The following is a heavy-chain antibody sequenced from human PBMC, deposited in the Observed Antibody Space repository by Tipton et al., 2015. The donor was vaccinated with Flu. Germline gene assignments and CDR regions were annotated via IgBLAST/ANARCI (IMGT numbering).Heavy chain of an antibody. V-gene: IGHV1-2*02. D-gene: IGHD3-22*01. J-gene: IGHJ4*02. CDR1: GYTFTGHY. CDR3: ARIDSGFGY. CDR2: INPSGGDT. Sequence: QLMQSGAEVKKPGASVKVSCKTSGYTFTGHYIHWVRQAPGQGLEWMGWINPSGGDTIYTPKFQGRVTMTRDTSISTVYMELTRLISDDTAVYYCARIDSGFGYWGQGALVTVSS.